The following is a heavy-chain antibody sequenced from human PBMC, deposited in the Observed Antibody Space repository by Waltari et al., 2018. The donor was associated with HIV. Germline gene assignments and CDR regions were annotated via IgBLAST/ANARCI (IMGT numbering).Heavy chain of an antibody. Sequence: QLLLQESGTGLRMPSQTLSLTCLCSGGSISSGDHYQYWISHRPGKGLEWIRYISYSGYTYYNPSLKRRVTISVDTSKNQFSLKLSSVTAADTSVYYCASAADGYPLNRFDPWGQGTLVTVSS. D-gene: IGHD5-18*01. J-gene: IGHJ5*02. V-gene: IGHV4-30-4*01. CDR1: GGSISSGDHY. CDR3: ASAADGYPLNRFDP. CDR2: ISYSGYT.